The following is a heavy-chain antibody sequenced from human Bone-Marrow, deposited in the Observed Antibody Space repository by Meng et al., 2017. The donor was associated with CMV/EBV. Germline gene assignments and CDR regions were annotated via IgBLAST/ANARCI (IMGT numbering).Heavy chain of an antibody. CDR2: INSDGSST. D-gene: IGHD2-2*01. V-gene: IGHV3-74*01. CDR3: ARGVVPAAYVPSHPNWFDP. J-gene: IGHJ5*02. Sequence: GESLKISCAASGFTFSSYWMHWVRQAPGKGLVWVSRINSDGSSTSYADSVKGRFTISSDNAKNTLYLQMNSLRAEDTAVYYCARGVVPAAYVPSHPNWFDPWGQGTLVTVSS. CDR1: GFTFSSYW.